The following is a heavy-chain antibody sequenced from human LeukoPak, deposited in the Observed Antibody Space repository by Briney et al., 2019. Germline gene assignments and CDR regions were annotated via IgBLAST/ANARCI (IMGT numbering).Heavy chain of an antibody. CDR1: GFTFSSYW. J-gene: IGHJ4*02. CDR2: INSDGSRT. Sequence: GGSLRLSCAASGFTFSSYWMHWVRQAPGKGLVWVSRINSDGSRTSYADSVKGRFTISRDNAKNTLYLQMNSLRAEDTAVYYCARVSVVPAAPFDYWGQGTLVTVSS. D-gene: IGHD2-2*01. CDR3: ARVSVVPAAPFDY. V-gene: IGHV3-74*01.